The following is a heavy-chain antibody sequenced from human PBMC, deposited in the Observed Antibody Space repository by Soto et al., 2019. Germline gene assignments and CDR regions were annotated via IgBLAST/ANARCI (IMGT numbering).Heavy chain of an antibody. J-gene: IGHJ4*02. CDR3: ASDHFFYVISLLDY. CDR1: GFTFSNYA. Sequence: PGGSLRLSCAATGFTFSNYAMHWVRQAPGKGLEWVSAISGSGGSTYYADSVKGRFTISRDNSKNTLYLQMNSLRAEDTAVYYCASDHFFYVISLLDYWGLGCLVTV. CDR2: ISGSGGST. V-gene: IGHV3-23*01. D-gene: IGHD2-21*02.